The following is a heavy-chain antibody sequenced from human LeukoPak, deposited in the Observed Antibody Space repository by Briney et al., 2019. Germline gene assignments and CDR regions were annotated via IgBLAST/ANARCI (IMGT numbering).Heavy chain of an antibody. Sequence: ASVKVSCKASGYTFTGYYMHWVRQAPGQGLEWMGWINPNSGGTNYAQKFQGRVTMTRDTSISTAYMELSRLRSDDTAVYYCARDFSYCSSTSCPRWFDPWGQGTLVTVSS. D-gene: IGHD2-2*01. CDR2: INPNSGGT. CDR3: ARDFSYCSSTSCPRWFDP. J-gene: IGHJ5*02. CDR1: GYTFTGYY. V-gene: IGHV1-2*02.